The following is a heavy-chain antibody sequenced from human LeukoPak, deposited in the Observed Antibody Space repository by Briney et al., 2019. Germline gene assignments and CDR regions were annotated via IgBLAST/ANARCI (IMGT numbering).Heavy chain of an antibody. V-gene: IGHV3-30*03. J-gene: IGHJ4*02. CDR2: ISYDGSNK. CDR3: ARVSSNTVTTLQYFDY. CDR1: GFTFSSYG. D-gene: IGHD4-17*01. Sequence: GGSLRLSCAASGFTFSSYGMHWVRQAPGKGLEWVAVISYDGSNKYYADSVKGRFTISRDNAKNSLYLQMNSLRAEDTAVYYCARVSSNTVTTLQYFDYWGQGTLVTVSS.